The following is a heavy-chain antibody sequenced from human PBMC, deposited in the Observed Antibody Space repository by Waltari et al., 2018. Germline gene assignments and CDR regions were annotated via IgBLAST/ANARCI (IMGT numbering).Heavy chain of an antibody. V-gene: IGHV1-69*15. CDR2: IIPIFGTA. Sequence: QVQLVQAGAEVKKPGSSVKVSCKASVRTLTSYAVSWGRQAPGQGLEWMGRIIPIFGTANYEQKFQGRVTITADESTSTAYMELSSLRSEDTAVYYCARDSDTVVTPYWGQGTLVTVSS. D-gene: IGHD2-21*02. J-gene: IGHJ4*02. CDR1: VRTLTSYA. CDR3: ARDSDTVVTPY.